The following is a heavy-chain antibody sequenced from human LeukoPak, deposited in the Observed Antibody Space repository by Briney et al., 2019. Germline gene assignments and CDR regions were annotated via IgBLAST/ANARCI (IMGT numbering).Heavy chain of an antibody. D-gene: IGHD3-22*01. Sequence: GGSLRLSCAASGFTFSDYYMSWIRQAPGKGLEWVSYISSSGSTIYYADSVKGRFTISRDNAKNSLYLQMNSLRAEDTAVYYCAGVANYYDSSGYLYWGQGTLVTVSS. J-gene: IGHJ4*02. CDR1: GFTFSDYY. CDR3: AGVANYYDSSGYLY. CDR2: ISSSGSTI. V-gene: IGHV3-11*01.